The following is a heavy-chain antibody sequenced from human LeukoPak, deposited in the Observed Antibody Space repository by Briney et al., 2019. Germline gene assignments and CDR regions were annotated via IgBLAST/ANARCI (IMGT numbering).Heavy chain of an antibody. V-gene: IGHV3-23*01. CDR1: GFTFSSYA. CDR2: ISGSGDNT. Sequence: PGGSLRLSCAASGFTFSSYAMSWVRQAPGKGLEWVPVISGSGDNTYYADSVKGRLTISRDNAKNSLYLQMNSLRAEDTAVYYCARENGLTIFGVVTQSYGMDVWGQGTTVTVSS. CDR3: ARENGLTIFGVVTQSYGMDV. J-gene: IGHJ6*02. D-gene: IGHD3-3*01.